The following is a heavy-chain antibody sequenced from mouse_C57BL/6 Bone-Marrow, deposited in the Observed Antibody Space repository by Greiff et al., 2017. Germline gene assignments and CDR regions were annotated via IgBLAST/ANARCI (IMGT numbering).Heavy chain of an antibody. V-gene: IGHV14-3*01. CDR3: GRGQGWSTDAY. D-gene: IGHD1-1*02. J-gene: IGHJ3*01. Sequence: EVQLQQSVAELVRPGASVKLSCTASGFNIKNYYMHWVKQRPEQGLEWIGRIDPANGNTKYAPKFQGKATITADTSSNTAYLQLSSLTSEDAAIYYCGRGQGWSTDAYWGQGTLVTVSA. CDR2: IDPANGNT. CDR1: GFNIKNYY.